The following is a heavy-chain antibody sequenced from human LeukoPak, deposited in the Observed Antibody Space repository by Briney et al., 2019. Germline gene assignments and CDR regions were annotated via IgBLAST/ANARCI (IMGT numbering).Heavy chain of an antibody. CDR3: ARSPMVRGIIGGDRFDY. Sequence: PGGSLRLSCAASGFTFSSNYMSWVRQAPGKGLEWAAFVSSAANNKYYADSVEGRFTISRDNSKNTLYLQMNSLRTEDTAAYYCARSPMVRGIIGGDRFDYWGQGTLVTVSS. V-gene: IGHV3-30-3*01. D-gene: IGHD3-10*01. CDR1: GFTFSSNY. CDR2: VSSAANNK. J-gene: IGHJ4*02.